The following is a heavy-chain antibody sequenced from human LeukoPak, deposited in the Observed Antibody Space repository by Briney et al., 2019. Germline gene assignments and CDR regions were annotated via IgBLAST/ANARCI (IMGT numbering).Heavy chain of an antibody. Sequence: ASVKVSCKVSGYTLTELSMHWVRQAPGKGLEWMGGFDPEDGETIYAQKLQGRVTVTEDTSTDTAYMELSSLRSEDTAVYYCATVFGVVIPSPRYFDYWGQGTLVTVSS. CDR1: GYTLTELS. V-gene: IGHV1-24*01. CDR3: ATVFGVVIPSPRYFDY. J-gene: IGHJ4*02. CDR2: FDPEDGET. D-gene: IGHD3-3*01.